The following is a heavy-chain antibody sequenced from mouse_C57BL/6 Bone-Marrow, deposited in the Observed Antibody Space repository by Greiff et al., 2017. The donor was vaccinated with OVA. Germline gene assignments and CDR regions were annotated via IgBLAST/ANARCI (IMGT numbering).Heavy chain of an antibody. J-gene: IGHJ1*03. D-gene: IGHD1-1*01. Sequence: QVQLQQPGAELVKPGASVKMSCKASGYTFTSYWITWVKQRPGQGLAWIGDIYPGSGSTNYNEKFKSKATLTVDPSSSTAYMQLSSLTSEDSAVYYCAREGGFYYHWYFDVWGTGTTVTGSS. CDR2: IYPGSGST. CDR3: AREGGFYYHWYFDV. CDR1: GYTFTSYW. V-gene: IGHV1-55*01.